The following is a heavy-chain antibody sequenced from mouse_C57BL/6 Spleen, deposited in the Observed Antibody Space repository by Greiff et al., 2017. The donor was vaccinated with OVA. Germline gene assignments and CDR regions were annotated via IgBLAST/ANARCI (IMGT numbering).Heavy chain of an antibody. V-gene: IGHV1-54*01. J-gene: IGHJ3*01. Sequence: QVQLQQSGAELVRPGTSVKVSCKASGYAFTNYLIEWVKQRPGQGLEWIGVINPGSGGTNYNEKFKGKATLTADKSSSTAYMQLSSLTSEDSAVYFCARSGDYEAWFAYWGQGTLVTVSA. CDR1: GYAFTNYL. D-gene: IGHD2-4*01. CDR3: ARSGDYEAWFAY. CDR2: INPGSGGT.